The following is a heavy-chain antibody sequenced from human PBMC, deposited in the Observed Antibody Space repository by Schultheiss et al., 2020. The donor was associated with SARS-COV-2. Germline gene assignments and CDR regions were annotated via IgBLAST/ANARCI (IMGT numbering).Heavy chain of an antibody. Sequence: SQTLSLTCTVSGGSISSYYWSWIRQPPGKGLEWIGRIYTSGSTNYNPSLKSRVTMSVDTSKNQFSLKLSSVTAADTAVYYCSALLYSSGFHYGMDVWGQGTTVTVSS. CDR3: SALLYSSGFHYGMDV. V-gene: IGHV4-4*07. J-gene: IGHJ6*02. CDR2: IYTSGST. D-gene: IGHD6-19*01. CDR1: GGSISSYY.